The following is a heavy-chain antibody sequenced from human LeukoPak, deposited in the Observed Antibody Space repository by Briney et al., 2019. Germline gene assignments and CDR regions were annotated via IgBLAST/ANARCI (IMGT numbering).Heavy chain of an antibody. CDR1: GFTFSSYS. D-gene: IGHD3-22*01. CDR3: ARVIIYYDSSGYSL. CDR2: ISSSSSTI. Sequence: GGSLRLSCAASGFTFSSYSMNWVRQAPGKGLEWVSYISSSSSTIYYADSVKGRFTISRDNAKNSLYLQMNSLRAEDTAVYYCARVIIYYDSSGYSLWGQGTMVTVSS. V-gene: IGHV3-48*04. J-gene: IGHJ3*01.